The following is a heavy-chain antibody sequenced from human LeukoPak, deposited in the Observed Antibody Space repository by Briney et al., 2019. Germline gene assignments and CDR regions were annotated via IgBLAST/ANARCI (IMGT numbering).Heavy chain of an antibody. V-gene: IGHV3-30*18. CDR3: AKVKAYSGYDYFDY. CDR2: ISYDGSNK. CDR1: GFTFSSYG. Sequence: GGSLRLSCAASGFTFSSYGMHWVRQAPGKGLEWVAVISYDGSNKYYADSVKGRFTISRDNSKNTLYLQMNSLRAEDTAVYYCAKVKAYSGYDYFDYWGQGTLVTVSS. J-gene: IGHJ4*02. D-gene: IGHD5-12*01.